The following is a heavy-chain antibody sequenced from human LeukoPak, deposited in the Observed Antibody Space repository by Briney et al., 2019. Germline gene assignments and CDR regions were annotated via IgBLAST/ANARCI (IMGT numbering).Heavy chain of an antibody. CDR3: AREGCSSTSCYSREAFDI. V-gene: IGHV3-11*06. D-gene: IGHD2-2*01. CDR1: GFTLSDYY. CDR2: ISSSSSYT. J-gene: IGHJ3*02. Sequence: PGGSLRLSCAASGFTLSDYYMSWIRQAQGKGLGWVSYISSSSSYTNYADSVKGRFTISRDNAKNSLYLQMNSLRAEDTAVYYCAREGCSSTSCYSREAFDIWGQGTMVTVSS.